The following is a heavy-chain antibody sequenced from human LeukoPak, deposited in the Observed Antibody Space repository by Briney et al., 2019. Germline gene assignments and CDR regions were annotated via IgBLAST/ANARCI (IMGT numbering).Heavy chain of an antibody. CDR2: IRYDGSHK. Sequence: GGSLRLSCAASGFTFSSYGMHWVRQAPGEGLEWVTFIRYDGSHKYYADSVKGRFTISRDDSKNTLYLQMNSLRAEDTAVYYCATDDYWGQGSLVTVSS. CDR3: ATDDY. V-gene: IGHV3-30*02. J-gene: IGHJ4*02. CDR1: GFTFSSYG.